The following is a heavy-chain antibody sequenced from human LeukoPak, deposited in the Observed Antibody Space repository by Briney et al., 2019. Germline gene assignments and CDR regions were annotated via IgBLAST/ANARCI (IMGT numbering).Heavy chain of an antibody. V-gene: IGHV3-23*01. CDR1: GFTFSRYA. Sequence: PGGSLRLSCAASGFTFSRYAMSWVRQAPGKGLEWVSGISGSGGSTDYADSVKGRFTISRDNSKNTLYLQMNSLRAEDTAVYYCASLGPGYCTNGVCYSFDYWGQGTLVTVSS. D-gene: IGHD2-8*01. J-gene: IGHJ4*02. CDR3: ASLGPGYCTNGVCYSFDY. CDR2: ISGSGGST.